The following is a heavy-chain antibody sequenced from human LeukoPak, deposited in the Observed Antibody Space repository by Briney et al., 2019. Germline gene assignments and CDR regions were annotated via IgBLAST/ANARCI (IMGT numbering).Heavy chain of an antibody. D-gene: IGHD5-24*01. V-gene: IGHV4-59*01. CDR3: ARRPKRWLQSEGVPHDAFDI. CDR2: IYYSGST. J-gene: IGHJ3*02. CDR1: GGSISSYY. Sequence: PSETLSLTCTVPGGSISSYYWSWIRQPPGKGLEWIGYIYYSGSTNYNPSLKSRVTISVDTSKNQFSLKLSSVTAADTAVYYCARRPKRWLQSEGVPHDAFDIWGQGTMVTVSS.